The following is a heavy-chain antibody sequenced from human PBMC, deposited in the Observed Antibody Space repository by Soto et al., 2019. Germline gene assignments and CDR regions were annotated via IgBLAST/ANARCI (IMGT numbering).Heavy chain of an antibody. D-gene: IGHD4-4*01. CDR1: GFTFSDYY. V-gene: IGHV3-11*01. CDR2: ISSSGSTI. J-gene: IGHJ6*03. Sequence: GGSLRLSCAASGFTFSDYYMSWIRQAPGKGLEWVSYISSSGSTIYYADSVKGRFTISRDNAKNSLYLQMNSLRAEDTAVYYCARLLPHSNYESWSLVVGAYYYYYYMDVWGKGTTVTVSS. CDR3: ARLLPHSNYESWSLVVGAYYYYYYMDV.